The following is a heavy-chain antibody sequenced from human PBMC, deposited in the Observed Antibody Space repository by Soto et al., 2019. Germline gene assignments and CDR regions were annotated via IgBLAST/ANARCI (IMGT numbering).Heavy chain of an antibody. Sequence: PVXLMRLCNTAAGVNFISHAVSWIRQDSVNGLALVSAISGSGGSTYYADSVKGRFTISRDNSKNTLYLQMNSLRAEDTAVYYCAKDTRILNGFGSDYYGMDVWGQGTTVTAS. J-gene: IGHJ6*02. CDR1: GVNFISHA. D-gene: IGHD3-9*01. CDR2: ISGSGGST. CDR3: AKDTRILNGFGSDYYGMDV. V-gene: IGHV3-23*01.